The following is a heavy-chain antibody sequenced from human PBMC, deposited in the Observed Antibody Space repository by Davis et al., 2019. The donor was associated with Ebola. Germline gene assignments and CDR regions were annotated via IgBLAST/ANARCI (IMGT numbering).Heavy chain of an antibody. CDR3: ARVDRTGTPDY. D-gene: IGHD1-7*01. CDR2: ISYDGSNK. J-gene: IGHJ4*02. V-gene: IGHV3-30-3*01. CDR1: GFTFSSYA. Sequence: GESLKISCAASGFTFSSYAMHRVRQAPGKGLEWVAVISYDGSNKYYADSVKGRFTISRDNSKNTLYLQMNSLRAEDTAVYYCARVDRTGTPDYWGQGTLVTVSS.